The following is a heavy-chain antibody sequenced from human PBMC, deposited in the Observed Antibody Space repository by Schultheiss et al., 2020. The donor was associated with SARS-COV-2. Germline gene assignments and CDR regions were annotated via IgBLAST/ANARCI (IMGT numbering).Heavy chain of an antibody. D-gene: IGHD3-22*01. CDR2: IYYSGST. CDR1: GGSISSSSYY. V-gene: IGHV4-39*01. Sequence: SETLSLTCTVSGGSISSSSYYWGWIRQPPGKGLEWIGSIYYSGSTYYNPSLKSRVTISVDTSKNQFSLKLSSVTAADTAVYYCARRSSDNSGYYPYWGQGILVTVSS. J-gene: IGHJ4*02. CDR3: ARRSSDNSGYYPY.